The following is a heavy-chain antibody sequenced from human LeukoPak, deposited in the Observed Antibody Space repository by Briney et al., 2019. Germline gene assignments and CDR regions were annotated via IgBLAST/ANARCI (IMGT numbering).Heavy chain of an antibody. CDR1: GDSVSSNSAA. V-gene: IGHV6-1*01. CDR3: ARARGAYDSSGYLLDY. D-gene: IGHD3-22*01. CDR2: TYYRSKWYN. Sequence: SQTLSLTCAISGDSVSSNSAAWDWIRQSPSRGLEWLGRTYYRSKWYNDYAVSVKSRITINPDTSKNQFSLQLNSVTPEDTAVYYCARARGAYDSSGYLLDYWGQGTLVTVSS. J-gene: IGHJ4*02.